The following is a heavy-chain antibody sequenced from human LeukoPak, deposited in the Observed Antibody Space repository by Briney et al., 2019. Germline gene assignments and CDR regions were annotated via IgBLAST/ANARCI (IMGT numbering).Heavy chain of an antibody. J-gene: IGHJ4*02. CDR1: GYTFTGYY. D-gene: IGHD4-11*01. Sequence: GASVKASCKASGYTFTGYYMHWVRQAPGQGLEWMGWINPNSGGTNYAQKFQGRVTMTRDTSISTAYMELSRLGSDDTAVYYCARVTTVQPPDYWGQGTLVTVSS. CDR2: INPNSGGT. CDR3: ARVTTVQPPDY. V-gene: IGHV1-2*02.